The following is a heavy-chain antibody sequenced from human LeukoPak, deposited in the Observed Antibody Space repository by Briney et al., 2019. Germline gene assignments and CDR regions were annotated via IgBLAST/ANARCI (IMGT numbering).Heavy chain of an antibody. J-gene: IGHJ4*02. Sequence: SETLSLTCTVSGYSISSGYYWGWIRQPPGKGLEWIGSIYHSGSTYYNPSLKSRVTISVDTSKNQFSLKLSSVTAADTAVYYCARGLKGITIFGVVIKLHEPYYFDYWGQGTLVTVSS. CDR2: IYHSGST. CDR3: ARGLKGITIFGVVIKLHEPYYFDY. CDR1: GYSISSGYY. V-gene: IGHV4-38-2*02. D-gene: IGHD3-3*01.